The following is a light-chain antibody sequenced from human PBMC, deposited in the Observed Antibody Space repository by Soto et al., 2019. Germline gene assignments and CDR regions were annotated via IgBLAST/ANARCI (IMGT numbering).Light chain of an antibody. CDR1: SSNVGSYNF. CDR2: EVS. J-gene: IGLJ3*02. Sequence: QSALTQPASVSGSPGQSIIISCTGTSSNVGSYNFVSWYQQHPGKAPKLMIYEVSKRPSGVSNRFSGSKSGNPASLTISGLQAEDEADYYCCSYAGNSGVFGGGTKLTVL. CDR3: CSYAGNSGV. V-gene: IGLV2-23*02.